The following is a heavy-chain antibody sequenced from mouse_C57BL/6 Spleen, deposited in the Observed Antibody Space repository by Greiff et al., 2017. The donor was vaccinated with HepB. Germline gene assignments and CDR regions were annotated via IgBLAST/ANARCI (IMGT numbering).Heavy chain of an antibody. V-gene: IGHV3-6*01. CDR3: ARDGNLRPFAY. J-gene: IGHJ3*01. CDR2: ISYDGSN. D-gene: IGHD2-12*01. Sequence: ESGPGLVKPSQSLSLTCSVTGYSITSGYYWNWIRQFPGNKLEWMGYISYDGSNNYNPSLKNRISITRDTSKNQFFLKLNSVTTEDTATYYCARDGNLRPFAYWGQGTLVTVSA. CDR1: GYSITSGYY.